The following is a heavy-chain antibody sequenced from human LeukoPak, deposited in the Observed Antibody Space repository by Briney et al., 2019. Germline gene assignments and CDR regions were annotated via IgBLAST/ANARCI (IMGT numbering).Heavy chain of an antibody. J-gene: IGHJ4*02. CDR1: GFTFGDHY. D-gene: IGHD3-9*01. CDR3: ARVRYYLDY. V-gene: IGHV3-72*01. CDR2: IRNKANSYTT. Sequence: PGGSLRLSCAASGFTFGDHYMDWVRQAPGKGLEWVGRIRNKANSYTTEYAASVNGRFTISRDDSKNSLYLQMNSQKTEDTAVYYCARVRYYLDYWGQGTMVTVSS.